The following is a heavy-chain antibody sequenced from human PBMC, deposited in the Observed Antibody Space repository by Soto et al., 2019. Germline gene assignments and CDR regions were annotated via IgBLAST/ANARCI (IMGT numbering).Heavy chain of an antibody. CDR2: IYHSGST. D-gene: IGHD3-10*01. V-gene: IGHV4-4*02. Sequence: SETLSLTCAVSGGSISSSNWWSWVRQPPGKGLEWIGEIYHSGSTNYNPSLKSRVTISVDKSKNQFSLKLSSVTAADTAVYYCARDNGGYGSGSYFKVRWFDPWGQGTLVTVSS. CDR1: GGSISSSNW. J-gene: IGHJ5*02. CDR3: ARDNGGYGSGSYFKVRWFDP.